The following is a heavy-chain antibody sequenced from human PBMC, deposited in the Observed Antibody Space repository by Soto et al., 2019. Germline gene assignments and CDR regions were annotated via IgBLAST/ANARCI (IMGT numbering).Heavy chain of an antibody. D-gene: IGHD3-9*01. V-gene: IGHV4-39*01. CDR1: GDSITTNSYF. CDR2: IYYSGTT. CDR3: ARHSPDFDWLSQFDY. Sequence: TSETLSLTCTVSGDSITTNSYFWAWIRQPPGKGLEWIGYIYYSGTTNYNPSLKSRVTLSIDTSKNQLSLKLSSVTAADTAVYYCARHSPDFDWLSQFDYWGQGTLVTVSS. J-gene: IGHJ4*02.